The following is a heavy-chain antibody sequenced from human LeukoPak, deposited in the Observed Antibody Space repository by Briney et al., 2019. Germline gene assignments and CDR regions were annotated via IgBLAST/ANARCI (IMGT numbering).Heavy chain of an antibody. Sequence: PGGSLRLSCVASGFSIKDYWMHWVRQSPGKGLVWVSQINGDGSCISYADSVKGRFTISRDDAKNTVYLQMDTLGADDTAVYYCARDKGYSSDCWGQGTLVTVPS. D-gene: IGHD2-15*01. CDR2: INGDGSCI. J-gene: IGHJ4*02. V-gene: IGHV3-74*01. CDR3: ARDKGYSSDC. CDR1: GFSIKDYW.